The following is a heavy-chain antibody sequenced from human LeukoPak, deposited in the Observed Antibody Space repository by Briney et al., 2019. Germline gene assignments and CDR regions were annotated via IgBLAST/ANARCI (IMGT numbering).Heavy chain of an antibody. CDR1: GGSISNYY. J-gene: IGHJ6*03. D-gene: IGHD1-1*01. V-gene: IGHV4-59*12. CDR3: ARDGYPYYYYMDV. Sequence: SETLSLTCTVSGGSISNYYWNWIRQPPGKGLEWIGYIYYSGTTNYNPSLKSRVSMSVDTSKNQFSLKLSSVTAADTAVYYCARDGYPYYYYMDVWGKGTTVTVSS. CDR2: IYYSGTT.